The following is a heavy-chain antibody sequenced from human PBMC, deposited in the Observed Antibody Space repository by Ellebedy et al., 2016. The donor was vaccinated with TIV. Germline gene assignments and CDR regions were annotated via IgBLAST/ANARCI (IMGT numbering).Heavy chain of an antibody. CDR2: ISAYNGNT. V-gene: IGHV1-18*01. D-gene: IGHD3-10*01. CDR3: AREEPYGSGTKDYGMDV. J-gene: IGHJ6*02. CDR1: GYTFSSYG. Sequence: AASVKVSCKASGYTFSSYGISWVRQAPGQGLEWMGWISAYNGNTNYAQKLQGRVTMTRDTSTSTVYMELSSLRSEDTAVYYCAREEPYGSGTKDYGMDVWGQGTTVTVSS.